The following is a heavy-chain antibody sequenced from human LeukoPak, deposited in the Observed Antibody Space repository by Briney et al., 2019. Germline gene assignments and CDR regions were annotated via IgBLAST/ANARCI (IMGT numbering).Heavy chain of an antibody. D-gene: IGHD3-22*01. CDR3: ARLVYYYDSSGWLSSIPDWYFDL. CDR1: GGSISSSSYY. Sequence: PSETLSLTCTVSGGSISSSSYYWGWIRQPPGKGLEWIGSIYYSGSTYYNPSLKSRVTISVDTSKNQFSLKLSSVTAADTAVYYCARLVYYYDSSGWLSSIPDWYFDLWGRGTLVTVSS. CDR2: IYYSGST. J-gene: IGHJ2*01. V-gene: IGHV4-39*07.